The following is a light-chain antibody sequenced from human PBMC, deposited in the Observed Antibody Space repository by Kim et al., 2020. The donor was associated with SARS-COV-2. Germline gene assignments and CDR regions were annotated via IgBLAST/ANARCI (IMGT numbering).Light chain of an antibody. J-gene: IGLJ3*02. CDR3: AIWYTNTWV. Sequence: QPVLTQPTSLSASPGASARFTCTLRSDINVATYMVYWYQQKPGSLLRYLLKYTSDSDKQQGSGVPSRFSGSTDASTNAGLLLISGLQSEDEADYFCAIWYTNTWVFGGGTQLTVL. V-gene: IGLV5-39*01. CDR1: SDINVATYM. CDR2: YTSDSDK.